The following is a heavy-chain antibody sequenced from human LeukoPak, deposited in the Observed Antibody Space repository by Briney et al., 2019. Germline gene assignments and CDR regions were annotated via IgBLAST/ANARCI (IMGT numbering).Heavy chain of an antibody. J-gene: IGHJ4*02. CDR2: IVVGSGNT. V-gene: IGHV1-58*01. D-gene: IGHD1-26*01. Sequence: ASVKVSCKASGFTFSNSAVQWVRQVRGQRLEWIGWIVVGSGNTNYAQKFQERVTIARDVSTNTAYMELSSLRSEDTAVYYCAADIVGSQLHWGQGTVVTVSS. CDR3: AADIVGSQLH. CDR1: GFTFSNSA.